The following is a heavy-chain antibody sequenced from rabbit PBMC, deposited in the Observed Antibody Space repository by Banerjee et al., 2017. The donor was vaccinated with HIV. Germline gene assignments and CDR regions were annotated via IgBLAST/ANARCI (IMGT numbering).Heavy chain of an antibody. CDR1: GFSFSSNA. V-gene: IGHV1S40*01. D-gene: IGHD6-1*01. Sequence: QSLEESGGDLVKPGASLTLTCTASGFSFSSNAMCWVRQAPGKGLEWIACIYVDGRDISPYASWAKGRFTISKTSSTTVTLQMTSLTAADTATYFCARDYIYGDADYALGLWGPGTLVTVS. CDR2: IYVDGRDIS. J-gene: IGHJ4*01. CDR3: ARDYIYGDADYALGL.